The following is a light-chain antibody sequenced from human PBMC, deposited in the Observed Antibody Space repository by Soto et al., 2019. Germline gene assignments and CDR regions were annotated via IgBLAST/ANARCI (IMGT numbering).Light chain of an antibody. Sequence: MTQSPSTLSGSVGYRFTITCRASQSVNNNLAWYQQKLGQAPRVLIYGASTRATGIPARFTGSGSGTEFILTITSLQSEDSAVYYCQEYNTWPWTFGQGTKVDIK. V-gene: IGKV3-15*01. CDR3: QEYNTWPWT. J-gene: IGKJ1*01. CDR1: QSVNNN. CDR2: GAS.